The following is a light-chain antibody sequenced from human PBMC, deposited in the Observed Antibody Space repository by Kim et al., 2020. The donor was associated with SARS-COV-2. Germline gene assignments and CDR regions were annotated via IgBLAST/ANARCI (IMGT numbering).Light chain of an antibody. CDR3: QQLNAFSYT. J-gene: IGKJ2*01. Sequence: SASVGDSVTITCRASRGINRYVAWYQQKPGKAPNLLIYAASTLQTGVPSRFSGSGSGTQFTLTISSVQPEDFATYYCQQLNAFSYTFGQGTKLEI. V-gene: IGKV1-9*01. CDR2: AAS. CDR1: RGINRY.